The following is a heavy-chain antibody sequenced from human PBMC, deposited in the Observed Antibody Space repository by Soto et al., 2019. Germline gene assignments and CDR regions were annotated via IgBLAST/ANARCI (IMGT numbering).Heavy chain of an antibody. CDR1: GGSISSGDYY. Sequence: PSGTLSLTGTVSGGSISSGDYYWSWIRRAPGKGLEWIGYVYYSGSTYSNPSLKSRVILSVDTSKNQFSLKLSSVTAADTAVYYCVREWRDNYGALYNWFDPWGLGILVTVSS. CDR3: VREWRDNYGALYNWFDP. CDR2: VYYSGST. J-gene: IGHJ5*02. V-gene: IGHV4-30-4*01. D-gene: IGHD4-17*01.